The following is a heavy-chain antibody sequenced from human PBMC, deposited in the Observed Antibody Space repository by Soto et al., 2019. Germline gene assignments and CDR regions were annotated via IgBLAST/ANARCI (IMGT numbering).Heavy chain of an antibody. V-gene: IGHV1-69*01. J-gene: IGHJ4*02. CDR1: GGTFSSYA. CDR2: IVPNFGAA. CDR3: ARVGYGDFDFDY. D-gene: IGHD4-17*01. Sequence: QVQLVQSGAEVKKPGSSVKVSCKVSGGTFSSYAISWVRQAPGQGLEWMGGIVPNFGAANYAQKFQGRITITADESTTTAYVELSSLRSDDTAVYYCARVGYGDFDFDYWGQGTLVTVSS.